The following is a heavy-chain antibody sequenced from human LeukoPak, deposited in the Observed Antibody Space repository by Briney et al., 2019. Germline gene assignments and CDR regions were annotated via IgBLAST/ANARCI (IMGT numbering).Heavy chain of an antibody. CDR3: ARSYYDFWSGYYGGAFDI. D-gene: IGHD3-3*01. Sequence: SETLSLTCTVSGGSISSYYWSWIRQPPGKGLEWIGYIYYSGSTNYNPSLKSRVIISVDTSKNQFSLKLSSVTAADTAVYYCARSYYDFWSGYYGGAFDIWGQGTMVTVSS. CDR1: GGSISSYY. CDR2: IYYSGST. J-gene: IGHJ3*02. V-gene: IGHV4-59*01.